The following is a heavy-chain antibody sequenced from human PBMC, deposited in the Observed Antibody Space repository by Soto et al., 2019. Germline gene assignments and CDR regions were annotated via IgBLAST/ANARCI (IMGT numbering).Heavy chain of an antibody. CDR3: ATAEVDY. V-gene: IGHV3-74*03. CDR1: GFTFGDYW. J-gene: IGHJ4*02. CDR2: MTGDGRTT. Sequence: GGSLRLSCAASGFTFGDYWMHWVRQPPGKGPEWVSRMTGDGRTTQYADSVKGRFTASRDNAKSTLHLQMNSLRAEDTAVYYCATAEVDYWGPGTLVTVSS.